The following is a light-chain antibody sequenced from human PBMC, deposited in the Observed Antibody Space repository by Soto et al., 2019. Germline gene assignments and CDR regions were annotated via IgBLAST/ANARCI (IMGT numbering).Light chain of an antibody. J-gene: IGKJ4*02. CDR2: KAS. V-gene: IGKV1-5*03. CDR3: QHYNSYSP. CDR1: QSISSL. Sequence: DIQMTQSPSTLSASVGDRVTITCRASQSISSLLAWYQQKPGKASKLLIYKASTLESGVPSRFSGSGSGTEFTLTIASLQPDDFATYYCQHYNSYSPFGGGTKVEIK.